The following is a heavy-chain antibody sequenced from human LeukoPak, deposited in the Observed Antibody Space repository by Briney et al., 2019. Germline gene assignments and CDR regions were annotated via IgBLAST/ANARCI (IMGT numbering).Heavy chain of an antibody. D-gene: IGHD6-19*01. Sequence: GSLRLSCAASGFTFSSYSMNWIRQPPGKGLEWIGSIYYSGSTYYNPSLKSRVTISVDTSKNQFSLRLSSVTAADTAVYYCASLRYSSGWYETGWFDPWGQGTLVTVSS. V-gene: IGHV4-39*01. J-gene: IGHJ5*02. CDR2: IYYSGST. CDR1: GFTFSSYS. CDR3: ASLRYSSGWYETGWFDP.